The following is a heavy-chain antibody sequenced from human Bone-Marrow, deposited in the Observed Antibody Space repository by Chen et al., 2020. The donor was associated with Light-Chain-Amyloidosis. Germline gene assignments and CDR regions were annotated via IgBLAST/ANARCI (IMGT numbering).Heavy chain of an antibody. CDR1: GGSFRNYS. CDR3: ARNGICSGDYCYYYYGMDV. J-gene: IGHJ6*02. CDR2: INDSGGS. D-gene: IGHD1-26*01. V-gene: IGHV4-34*02. Sequence: QVHLQMWGAGLLRPSEPLSLTCGVFGGSFRNYSWNWIRQSPGKGLEWIGEINDSGGSNKNPSLKSRVTMSVDTSKKQCSLKLTSVTAADTAMYYCARNGICSGDYCYYYYGMDVWGQGTTVTVSS.